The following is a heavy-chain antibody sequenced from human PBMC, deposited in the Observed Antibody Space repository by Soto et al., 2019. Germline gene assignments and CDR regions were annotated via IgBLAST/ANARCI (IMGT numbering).Heavy chain of an antibody. V-gene: IGHV3-21*01. Sequence: GGSLRLSCADSGFTFTRYSMNWVRQAPGKGLEWVSSISSTTNYIYYADSMKGRFTVSRDNAKNSVYLEMNSLSAEDTAVYYCARESEDLTSNFDYWGQGTLVTVSS. CDR3: ARESEDLTSNFDY. J-gene: IGHJ4*02. CDR1: GFTFTRYS. CDR2: ISSTTNYI.